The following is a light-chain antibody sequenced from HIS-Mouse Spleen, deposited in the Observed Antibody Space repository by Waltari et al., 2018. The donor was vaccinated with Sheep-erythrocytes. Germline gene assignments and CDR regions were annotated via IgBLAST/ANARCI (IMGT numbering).Light chain of an antibody. CDR1: SRDVGSYNL. J-gene: IGLJ2*01. CDR3: CSYAGSSTFHVV. Sequence: QSALTQPASVSGSPGQSITISCTGTSRDVGSYNLVSWDQPHPGKAPKLMIYEGSKRPSGVSNRFSGSKSGNTASLTISGLRAEDEADYYCCSYAGSSTFHVVFGGGTKLTVL. CDR2: EGS. V-gene: IGLV2-23*03.